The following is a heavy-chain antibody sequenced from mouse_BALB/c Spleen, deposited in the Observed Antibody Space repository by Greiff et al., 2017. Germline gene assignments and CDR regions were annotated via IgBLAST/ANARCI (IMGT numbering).Heavy chain of an antibody. CDR1: GYTFTSYW. CDR3: ARSGAARATSFAY. Sequence: QVQLQQSGAELAKPGASVKMSCKASGYTFTSYWMHWVKQRPGQGLEWIGYINPSTGYTEYNQKFKDKATLTADKSSSTAYMQLSSLTSEDSAVYYCARSGAARATSFAYWGQGTLVTVSA. D-gene: IGHD3-1*01. V-gene: IGHV1-7*01. J-gene: IGHJ3*01. CDR2: INPSTGYT.